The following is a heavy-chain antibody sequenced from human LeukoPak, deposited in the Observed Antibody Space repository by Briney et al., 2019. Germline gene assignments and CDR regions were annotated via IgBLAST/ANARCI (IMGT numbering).Heavy chain of an antibody. CDR1: GYTFTSYG. V-gene: IGHV1-8*01. Sequence: ASVKVSFKASGYTFTSYGINWMRQGTGQGLEWMGWMNPNSGNTGYAQKFQGRVTMTRNTSISTAYMELSSLRSEDTAVYYCAWGKYSYGTAYYYYYYMDVWGKGTTVTVSS. CDR3: AWGKYSYGTAYYYYYYMDV. J-gene: IGHJ6*03. D-gene: IGHD5-18*01. CDR2: MNPNSGNT.